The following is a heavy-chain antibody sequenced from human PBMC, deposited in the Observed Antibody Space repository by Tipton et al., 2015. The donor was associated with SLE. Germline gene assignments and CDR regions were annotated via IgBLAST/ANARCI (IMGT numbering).Heavy chain of an antibody. CDR1: GGSISSGRYY. Sequence: TLSLTCTVSGGSISSGRYYWGWVRQPPGKGLEWIGIIYYSYYSGTTYFNPSLKSRVTISVDMSRNQFSLRLSSVTAADTALYYCARGEMDVFHIWGQGTVVSVSS. J-gene: IGHJ3*02. V-gene: IGHV4-39*07. CDR2: SYYSGTT. CDR3: ARGEMDVFHI.